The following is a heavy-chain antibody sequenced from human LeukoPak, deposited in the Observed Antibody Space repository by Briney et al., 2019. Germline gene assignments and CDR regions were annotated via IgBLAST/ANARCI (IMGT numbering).Heavy chain of an antibody. D-gene: IGHD3-22*01. CDR2: INHSGST. CDR3: ARSSYYDSSGLVY. V-gene: IGHV4-34*01. CDR1: GGSFSGYY. J-gene: IGHJ4*02. Sequence: PSETLSLTCAVYGGSFSGYYWSWIRQPPGKGLEWIGEINHSGSTNYNPSLKSRVTISVDTSKNQFSLKLSSVTAADTAVYYCARSSYYDSSGLVYWGQGTLVTVSS.